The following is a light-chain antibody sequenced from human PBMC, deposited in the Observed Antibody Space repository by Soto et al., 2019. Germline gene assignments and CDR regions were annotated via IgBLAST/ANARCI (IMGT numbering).Light chain of an antibody. J-gene: IGKJ1*01. CDR2: GAS. CDR3: QEYGSSPWP. CDR1: QSVSSSF. Sequence: EIVLTQSPGTLSLSPGEGATLSCRASQSVSSSFLAWYQQKPGQAPRLLIYGASSRATGIPDRFSGSGYGTDFTLMSSRLEPEDFAVYYCQEYGSSPWPFGQGKKVEI. V-gene: IGKV3-20*01.